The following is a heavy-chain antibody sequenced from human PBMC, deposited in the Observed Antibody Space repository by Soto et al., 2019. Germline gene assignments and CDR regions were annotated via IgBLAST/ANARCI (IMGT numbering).Heavy chain of an antibody. CDR3: ARWESSSWYIVLDV. CDR1: GFTFSDYY. J-gene: IGHJ6*04. Sequence: GGSLRLSCAASGFTFSDYYMSWIRQAPGKGLEWVSYISSSGSTIYYADSVKGRFTISRDNAKNSLYLQMNSLRAEDTAVYYCARWESSSWYIVLDVWGKGTTVTVSS. D-gene: IGHD6-13*01. CDR2: ISSSGSTI. V-gene: IGHV3-11*01.